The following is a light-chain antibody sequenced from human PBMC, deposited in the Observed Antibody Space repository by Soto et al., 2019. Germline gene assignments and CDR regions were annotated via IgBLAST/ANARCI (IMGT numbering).Light chain of an antibody. V-gene: IGKV3-20*01. Sequence: IVVTQAPGTLSLSPGERATLSWRGSQSVSSSYLAWYQQKPGQAPRLLIYGASSRATGIPDRFSGSGSGTDFTLTISRLEPEDFAVYYCQQYGSSPWTFGQGTKVDI. CDR3: QQYGSSPWT. CDR1: QSVSSSY. J-gene: IGKJ1*01. CDR2: GAS.